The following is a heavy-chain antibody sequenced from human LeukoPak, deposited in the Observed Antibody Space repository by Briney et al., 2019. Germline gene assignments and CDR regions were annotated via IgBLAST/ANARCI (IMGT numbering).Heavy chain of an antibody. Sequence: GESLKISCQGSGYRFANNWIGWVRQVPGKGLEWMGTIYPGDSDTRYSPSSQGQVTISVDKSISTAYLQWSSLKASDTAMYYCARSDSSSWYGNDFDYWGQGTLVTVSS. J-gene: IGHJ4*02. CDR2: IYPGDSDT. CDR3: ARSDSSSWYGNDFDY. V-gene: IGHV5-51*01. D-gene: IGHD6-13*01. CDR1: GYRFANNW.